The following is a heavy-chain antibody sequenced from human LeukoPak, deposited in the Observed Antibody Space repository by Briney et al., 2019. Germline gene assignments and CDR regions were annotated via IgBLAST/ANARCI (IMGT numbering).Heavy chain of an antibody. CDR1: GGSISSYY. CDR2: IYYSGST. V-gene: IGHV4-59*01. CDR3: ARERNDYYDSSGHPYWYFDL. D-gene: IGHD3-22*01. Sequence: PSETLSLTCTVSGGSISSYYWSWIRQPPGKGLEWIGYIYYSGSTNYNPSLKSRVTISVDTSKNQFSLKLSSVTAADTAVYYCARERNDYYDSSGHPYWYFDLWGRGTLVTVSS. J-gene: IGHJ2*01.